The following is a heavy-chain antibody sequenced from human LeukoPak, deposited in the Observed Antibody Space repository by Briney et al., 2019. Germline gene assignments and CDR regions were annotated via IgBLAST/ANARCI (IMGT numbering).Heavy chain of an antibody. J-gene: IGHJ6*02. CDR3: ARGPLYQGPPYYYYGMDV. CDR2: MNPNSGNT. V-gene: IGHV1-8*01. Sequence: ASVKVSCKASGYTFTSYDINWVRQATGQGLEWMGWMNPNSGNTGYAQKFQGRVTMARNTSISTAYMELSSLRSEDTAVYYCARGPLYQGPPYYYYGMDVWGQGTTVTVSS. D-gene: IGHD2-2*01. CDR1: GYTFTSYD.